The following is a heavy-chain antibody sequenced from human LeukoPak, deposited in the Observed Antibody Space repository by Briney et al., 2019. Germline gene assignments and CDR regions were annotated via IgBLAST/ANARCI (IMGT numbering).Heavy chain of an antibody. CDR2: ISGSGGST. CDR1: GFTFSGYA. D-gene: IGHD3-22*01. V-gene: IGHV3-23*01. CDR3: AKAHYYDSSGYYPIFDY. Sequence: GGSLRLSCAASGFTFSGYAMSWVRQAPGKGLEWVSAISGSGGSTYYADSVRGRFTISRDSSKNTLYLQMNSLRAEDTAVYYCAKAHYYDSSGYYPIFDYWGQGTLVTVSS. J-gene: IGHJ4*02.